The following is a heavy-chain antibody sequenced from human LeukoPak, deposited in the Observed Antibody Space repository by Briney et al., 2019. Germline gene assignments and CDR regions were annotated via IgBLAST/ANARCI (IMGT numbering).Heavy chain of an antibody. CDR2: ISGSGGST. CDR3: AKDASQVDDAFDI. D-gene: IGHD1-26*01. J-gene: IGHJ3*02. CDR1: GFTSSSYA. V-gene: IGHV3-23*01. Sequence: GGSLRLSCAASGFTSSSYAMGWVRQAPRKGLEWDSAISGSGGSTYYADSVKGRFTISRDNSKNTLYLQMNSRRAEDTAVYYCAKDASQVDDAFDIWGQGTMVTVSS.